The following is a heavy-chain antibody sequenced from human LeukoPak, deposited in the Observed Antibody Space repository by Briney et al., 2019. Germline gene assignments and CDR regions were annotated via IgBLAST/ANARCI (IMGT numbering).Heavy chain of an antibody. CDR2: IYHSGST. CDR1: GYSISSGYY. V-gene: IGHV4-38-2*02. Sequence: SETLSLTCTVSGYSISSGYYWGWIRQPPGKGLEWIGSIYHSGSTYYNPSLKSRVTISVDTSKNQFSLKLSSVTAADTAVYYCARMVVAATLFDYWGQGTLVTVSS. D-gene: IGHD2-15*01. J-gene: IGHJ4*02. CDR3: ARMVVAATLFDY.